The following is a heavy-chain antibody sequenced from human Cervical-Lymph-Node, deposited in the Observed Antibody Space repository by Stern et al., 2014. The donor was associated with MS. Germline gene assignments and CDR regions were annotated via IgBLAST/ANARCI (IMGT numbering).Heavy chain of an antibody. V-gene: IGHV1-69*02. CDR2: IIASLGIP. Sequence: QVQLVQSGAEVKKPGSSVRVSCKASGGNFHMYTINWMRQVPGQGLEWMGTIIASLGIPNYAHKFHGRVTITRATAGDYLQVDSITSDDTAVYYGARLFNYGPRAAQPIDVWGQGTSVTV. D-gene: IGHD2-21*01. CDR3: ARLFNYGPRAAQPIDV. CDR1: GGNFHMYT. J-gene: IGHJ6*02.